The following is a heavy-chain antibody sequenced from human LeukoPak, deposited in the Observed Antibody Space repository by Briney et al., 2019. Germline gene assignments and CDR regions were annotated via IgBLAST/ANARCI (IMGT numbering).Heavy chain of an antibody. CDR2: INPNSGGT. J-gene: IGHJ6*03. V-gene: IGHV1-2*02. CDR3: ARAYTLLWFGELNYYMDV. D-gene: IGHD3-10*01. CDR1: GYTFTGYY. Sequence: HAASVKVSCKASGYTFTGYYMHWVRQAPGQGLEWMGWINPNSGGTNYAQKFQGRVTMTRDTSISTAYMELRSLRSDDTAVYYCARAYTLLWFGELNYYMDVWGKGTTVTISS.